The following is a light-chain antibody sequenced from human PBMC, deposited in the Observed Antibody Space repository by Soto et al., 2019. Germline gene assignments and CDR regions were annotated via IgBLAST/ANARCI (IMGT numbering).Light chain of an antibody. CDR3: QQRLNWPPG. Sequence: EIVLTQSPATLSLSPGERATLSCRASQSVSSYLAWYQQKPGQAPRLLIYEASNRATGIPARFSASGSGTDFTLTISDLEPADFGLYYCQQRLNWPPGFGQGTKVDIK. V-gene: IGKV3-11*01. CDR2: EAS. CDR1: QSVSSY. J-gene: IGKJ1*01.